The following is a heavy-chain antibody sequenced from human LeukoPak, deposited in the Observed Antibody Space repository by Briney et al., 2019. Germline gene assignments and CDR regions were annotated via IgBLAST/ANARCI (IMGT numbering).Heavy chain of an antibody. V-gene: IGHV1-2*02. CDR2: INPNSGGT. J-gene: IGHJ5*02. D-gene: IGHD3-10*01. CDR3: ARSMVRPYNWFDP. CDR1: GYTFTGYY. Sequence: ASVKVSCKASGYTFTGYYMHWVRQAPGQGLEWMGWINPNSGGTNYAQKFQGRVTMTRDTSISTAYMELSRLRSDDTAVYYCARSMVRPYNWFDPWGQGTLVTVSS.